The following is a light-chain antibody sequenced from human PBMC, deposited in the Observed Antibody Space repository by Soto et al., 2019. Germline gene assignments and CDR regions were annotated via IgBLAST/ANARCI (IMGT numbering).Light chain of an antibody. CDR3: QQYNNWPPGCT. J-gene: IGKJ2*02. CDR2: GAS. CDR1: QSVSSN. Sequence: EIVMTQSPATLSVSPGERVILSCRASQSVSSNLAWYQQKPGQAPRLLIYGASTRATGIPARFSGSGSGTEFTLTISSLQSEDFAVYYCQQYNNWPPGCTFCQGTKLEIK. V-gene: IGKV3-15*01.